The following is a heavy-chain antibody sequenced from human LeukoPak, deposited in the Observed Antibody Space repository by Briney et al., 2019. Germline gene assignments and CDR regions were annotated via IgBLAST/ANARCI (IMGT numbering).Heavy chain of an antibody. D-gene: IGHD3-16*01. J-gene: IGHJ4*02. Sequence: ASVKVSCKASGYTFTGYYMHWVRQAPGQGLEWMGWINPNSAATNYAQKFQGRVTMTRDTSTGTVYMEVNALRSDDTAVYYCARTLYIASAPGGFDYWGQGTLVTVSS. V-gene: IGHV1-2*02. CDR2: INPNSAAT. CDR1: GYTFTGYY. CDR3: ARTLYIASAPGGFDY.